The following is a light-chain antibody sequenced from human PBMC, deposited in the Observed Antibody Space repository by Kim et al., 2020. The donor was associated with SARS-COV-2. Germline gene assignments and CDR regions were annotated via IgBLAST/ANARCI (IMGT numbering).Light chain of an antibody. CDR2: RNN. J-gene: IGLJ3*02. CDR3: ESWDDGLRAWV. V-gene: IGLV1-47*01. CDR1: SSNIETNY. Sequence: ELTQPPSASGTPGQRVTISCSGSSSNIETNYVYWYQQPPGTAPKLLIYRNNQRPSGVPDRFSGSKSGTSASLAISGLRSEDEANYYCESWDDGLRAWVFGGGTRLTVL.